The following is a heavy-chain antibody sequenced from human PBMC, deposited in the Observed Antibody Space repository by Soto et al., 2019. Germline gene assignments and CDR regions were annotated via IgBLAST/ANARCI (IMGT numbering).Heavy chain of an antibody. V-gene: IGHV4-59*08. D-gene: IGHD3-3*01. J-gene: IGHJ6*03. CDR3: ARSYYDFWSGSYYYYLDV. Sequence: SETLSITCTVSGGSVSSNYWSWVRQPPGKGLEWIGYISYSGNTNYNSSLKSRVTISLDTSKNQFSLRLSSVSAADTAVYYCARSYYDFWSGSYYYYLDVWGKGTTVTVSS. CDR1: GGSVSSNY. CDR2: ISYSGNT.